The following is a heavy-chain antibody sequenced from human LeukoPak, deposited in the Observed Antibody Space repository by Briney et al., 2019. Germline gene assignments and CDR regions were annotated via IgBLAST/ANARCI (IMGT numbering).Heavy chain of an antibody. CDR3: ARDRGWEYQLLIDAFDI. D-gene: IGHD2-2*01. CDR2: INPNSGGT. Sequence: ASVKVSCKASGYTFTSYYMHWVRQAPGQGLEWMGWINPNSGGTNYAQKFQGRVTMTRDTSISTAYMELSRLRSDDTAVYYCARDRGWEYQLLIDAFDIWGQGTMVTVSS. J-gene: IGHJ3*02. V-gene: IGHV1-2*02. CDR1: GYTFTSYY.